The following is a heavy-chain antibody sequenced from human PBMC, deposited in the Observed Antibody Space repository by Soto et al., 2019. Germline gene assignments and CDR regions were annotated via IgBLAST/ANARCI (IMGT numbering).Heavy chain of an antibody. D-gene: IGHD6-13*01. J-gene: IGHJ6*02. Sequence: ASVKVSCKASGYTFTGYYMHWVRQAPGQGLEWMGWINPNSGGTNYAQKFQGWVTMTRDPSISTAYMELSSLRSEDTAVYYCASPPPEGGAAAGYYYYGMDVWGQGTTVTVSS. V-gene: IGHV1-2*04. CDR3: ASPPPEGGAAAGYYYYGMDV. CDR2: INPNSGGT. CDR1: GYTFTGYY.